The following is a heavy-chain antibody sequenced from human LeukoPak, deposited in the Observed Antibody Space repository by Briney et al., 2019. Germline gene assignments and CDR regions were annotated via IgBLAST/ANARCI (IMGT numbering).Heavy chain of an antibody. CDR1: GGSLNNYY. CDR2: IYYSGTTT. Sequence: SETLSLTCTVSGGSLNNYYWSWIRQPPGKALEWIGYIYYSGTTTNYNPSLKSRVTISVDTSKNQFSLKLNSVAAADTAQYYCARVDDWNALEYWGQGTLVTVSS. D-gene: IGHD1-1*01. CDR3: ARVDDWNALEY. V-gene: IGHV4-59*01. J-gene: IGHJ4*02.